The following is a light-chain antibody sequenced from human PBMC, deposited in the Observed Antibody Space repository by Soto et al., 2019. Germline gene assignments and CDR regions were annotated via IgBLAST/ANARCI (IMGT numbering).Light chain of an antibody. J-gene: IGKJ4*01. CDR3: QHYGSSHPTLT. CDR2: DAS. V-gene: IGKV3-20*01. CDR1: QSVSSTF. Sequence: EIVLTQSPGTLSLSPGERATLSCRAGQSVSSTFLAWYQQKPGQAPRLLIYDASTRATGIPDRFSGSGSGTDFSLIISRLEPEDFAVYYCQHYGSSHPTLTFGGGTKVEIK.